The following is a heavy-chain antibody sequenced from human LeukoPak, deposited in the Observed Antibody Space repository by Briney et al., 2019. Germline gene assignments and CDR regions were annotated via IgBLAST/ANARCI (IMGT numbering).Heavy chain of an antibody. Sequence: SETLFLTCAVYGGSFSDYYLTWIRQSPGKGLELIGEINHSGSTSYNLSLKSRVTISVDASKSQFSLKLNSVTAADKAVYYCTRCRYTYGCFDSWGQGTVVTVSS. CDR1: GGSFSDYY. V-gene: IGHV4-34*01. D-gene: IGHD5-18*01. CDR3: TRCRYTYGCFDS. CDR2: INHSGST. J-gene: IGHJ4*02.